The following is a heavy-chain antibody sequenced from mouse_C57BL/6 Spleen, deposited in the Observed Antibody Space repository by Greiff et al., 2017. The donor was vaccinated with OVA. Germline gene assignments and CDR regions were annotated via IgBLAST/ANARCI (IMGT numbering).Heavy chain of an antibody. J-gene: IGHJ4*01. CDR2: IYPGSGST. Sequence: QVQLQQPGAELVKPGASVKMSCKASGYTFTSYWITWVKQRPGQGLEWIGDIYPGSGSTNYNEKFKSKATLTVDTSSSTAYMQLSSLTSEDSAVYYCAREGDTVVAPDYWGQGTSVTVSS. CDR1: GYTFTSYW. V-gene: IGHV1-55*01. D-gene: IGHD1-1*01. CDR3: AREGDTVVAPDY.